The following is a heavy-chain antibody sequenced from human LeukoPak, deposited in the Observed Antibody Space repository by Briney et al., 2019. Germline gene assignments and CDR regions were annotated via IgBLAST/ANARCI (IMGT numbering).Heavy chain of an antibody. V-gene: IGHV3-48*04. CDR2: ISSSGSTI. J-gene: IGHJ4*02. Sequence: GRSLRLSCAASGFTFSSYGMHWVRQAPGKGLEWVSYISSSGSTIYYADSVKGQFTISRDNAKNSLYLQMNSLRGEDTAVYYCAREGDGQYYFDYWGQGTLVTVSS. D-gene: IGHD5-24*01. CDR1: GFTFSSYG. CDR3: AREGDGQYYFDY.